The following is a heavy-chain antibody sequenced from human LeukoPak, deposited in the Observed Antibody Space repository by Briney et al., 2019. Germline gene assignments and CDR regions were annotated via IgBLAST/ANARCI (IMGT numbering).Heavy chain of an antibody. CDR1: GGTFSSYA. CDR3: ARSVYYDSSGYYYYYYYMDV. V-gene: IGHV1-69*05. J-gene: IGHJ6*03. Sequence: GASVTVSFKASGGTFSSYAISWVRQAPGQGVEWMGGIIPIFGTANYAQKFQGRVTITTDESTSTAYMELSSLRSEDTAVYYCARSVYYDSSGYYYYYYYMDVWGKGTTVTVSS. CDR2: IIPIFGTA. D-gene: IGHD3-22*01.